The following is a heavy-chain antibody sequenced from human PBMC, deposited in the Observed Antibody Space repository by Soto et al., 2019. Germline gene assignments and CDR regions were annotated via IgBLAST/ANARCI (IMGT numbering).Heavy chain of an antibody. J-gene: IGHJ4*02. CDR1: GGSISSHY. D-gene: IGHD2-8*02. CDR3: ARDKITGLFDY. V-gene: IGHV4-59*11. Sequence: SETLSLTCTVSGGSISSHYWSWIRQSPGKGLEWIGYIYYGGSTNYNPSLKSRVTMSLDTSKNQFSLNLNSVTAADTAVYYCARDKITGLFDYWGQGTLVTVSS. CDR2: IYYGGST.